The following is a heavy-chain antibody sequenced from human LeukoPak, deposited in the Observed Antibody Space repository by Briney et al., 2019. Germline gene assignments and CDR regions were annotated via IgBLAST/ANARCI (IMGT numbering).Heavy chain of an antibody. J-gene: IGHJ3*02. CDR2: IYTSGST. CDR3: ARGVLGYCSGGSCYSLQFDI. V-gene: IGHV4-4*07. D-gene: IGHD2-15*01. Sequence: SETLSLTCTVSGGSISSYYWSWLRQPAGKGLEWIGRIYTSGSTNYNPSLKSRVTMSVDTSKNQFSLKLSSVTAADTAVYYCARGVLGYCSGGSCYSLQFDIWGQGTMVTVSS. CDR1: GGSISSYY.